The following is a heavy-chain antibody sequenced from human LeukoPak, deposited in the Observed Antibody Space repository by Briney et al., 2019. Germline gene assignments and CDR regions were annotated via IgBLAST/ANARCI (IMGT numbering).Heavy chain of an antibody. D-gene: IGHD4-17*01. J-gene: IGHJ4*02. CDR1: GYNFNSYG. CDR3: ARDDYGEFFGY. CDR2: ISAYDGNT. V-gene: IGHV1-18*01. Sequence: ASVKVSCKASGYNFNSYGINWVRQAPGQGLEWMGWISAYDGNTNYAQKFQDRFTMTTDTSTSTAYMELRSLRSDDTAVYYCARDDYGEFFGYWGQGTLVTVSS.